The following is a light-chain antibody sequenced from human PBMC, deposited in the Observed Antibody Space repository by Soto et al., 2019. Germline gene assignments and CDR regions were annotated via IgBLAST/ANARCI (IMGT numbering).Light chain of an antibody. CDR1: QSVRSSY. J-gene: IGKJ1*01. CDR3: QQYGSSPPT. CDR2: GAS. Sequence: EIVLTQSPGTLSLSPGESATLSCRASQSVRSSYLAWYQQRPGQAPRLIIYGASSRANGIPDRFSGGGSGTDFALTISRLEPEDVAVYYCQQYGSSPPTLGQGTKVDIK. V-gene: IGKV3-20*01.